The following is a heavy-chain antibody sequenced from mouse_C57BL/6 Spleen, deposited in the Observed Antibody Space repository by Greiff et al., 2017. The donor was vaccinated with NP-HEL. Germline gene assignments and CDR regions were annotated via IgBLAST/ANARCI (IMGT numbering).Heavy chain of an antibody. V-gene: IGHV10-3*01. J-gene: IGHJ4*01. CDR1: GFTFNTYA. Sequence: EVTVVESGGGLVQPKGSLKLSCAASGFTFNTYAMHWVRQAPGKGLEWVARIRSKSSNYATYYADSVKDRFTISRDDSQSMLYLQMNNLKTEDTAMYYCVREGYYDYYYAMDYWGQGTSVTVSS. CDR2: IRSKSSNYAT. D-gene: IGHD2-4*01. CDR3: VREGYYDYYYAMDY.